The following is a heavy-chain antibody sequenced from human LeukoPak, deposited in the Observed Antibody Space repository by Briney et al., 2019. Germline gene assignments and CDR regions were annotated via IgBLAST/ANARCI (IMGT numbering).Heavy chain of an antibody. V-gene: IGHV3-21*01. J-gene: IGHJ4*02. D-gene: IGHD3-22*01. Sequence: GGSLRLSCAASGFTFSSYSMNWVRQAPGKGLEWVSSISSSSSYIYYADSVKGRFTISRDNAKNSLYLQMNSLRAEDTAVYYCDAQPSSGYYSDDYWGQGTLVTVSS. CDR1: GFTFSSYS. CDR2: ISSSSSYI. CDR3: DAQPSSGYYSDDY.